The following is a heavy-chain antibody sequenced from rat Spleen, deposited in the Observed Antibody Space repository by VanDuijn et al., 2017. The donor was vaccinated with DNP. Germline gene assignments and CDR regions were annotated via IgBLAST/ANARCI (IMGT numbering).Heavy chain of an antibody. J-gene: IGHJ2*01. V-gene: IGHV5S23*01. Sequence: EVQLVESGGGLVQPGKSLTLSCAASGFTFSDYAMAWVRQSPKKGLEWVATISTSGGSTYYRDSVKGRSTISRANANSTLYRQMNSLRSEDTATYYCPREGPTGDYWGQGVMVTVSS. CDR3: PREGPTGDY. CDR2: ISTSGGST. D-gene: IGHD1-11*01. CDR1: GFTFSDYA.